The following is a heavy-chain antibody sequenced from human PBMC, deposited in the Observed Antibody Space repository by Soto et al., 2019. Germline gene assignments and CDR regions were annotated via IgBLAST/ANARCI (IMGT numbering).Heavy chain of an antibody. Sequence: EVQLVESGGGLVQPGGSLRLSCAASGFTFSGHWMRWVRQAPGKGLVWVSRIKSDGRSTSYADSVKGRFTVSRDNAKNTLYLQMNSLRAEDTAVYYCARSDWFDPWGQGTLVTVSS. CDR2: IKSDGRST. J-gene: IGHJ5*02. CDR1: GFTFSGHW. V-gene: IGHV3-74*01. CDR3: ARSDWFDP.